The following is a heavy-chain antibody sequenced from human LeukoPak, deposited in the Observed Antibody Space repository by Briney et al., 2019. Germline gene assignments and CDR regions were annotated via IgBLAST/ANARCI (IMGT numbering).Heavy chain of an antibody. D-gene: IGHD3-22*01. CDR2: ISAYNGNT. Sequence: ASVKVSCKASGYTFTSYGISWVRQAPGQGLEWMGWISAYNGNTNYAQKLQGRVTMATDTSTSTAYMGLRSLRSDDTAVYYCARDSEYKSSGYYLQIDYWGQGTLVTVSS. CDR3: ARDSEYKSSGYYLQIDY. CDR1: GYTFTSYG. J-gene: IGHJ4*02. V-gene: IGHV1-18*01.